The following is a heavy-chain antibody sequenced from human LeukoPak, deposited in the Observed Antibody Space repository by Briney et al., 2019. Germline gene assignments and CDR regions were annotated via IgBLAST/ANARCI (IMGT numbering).Heavy chain of an antibody. CDR2: INPNSGGT. Sequence: ASVKVSCKASGYTFTGYYMHWVRQAPGQGLEWMGWINPNSGGTNYAQKFQGKVTMTRDTSISTAYMELSRLRSDDTAVYYCARVDIVVVPAANPLFDYWGQGTLVTVSS. V-gene: IGHV1-2*02. CDR1: GYTFTGYY. D-gene: IGHD2-2*01. J-gene: IGHJ4*02. CDR3: ARVDIVVVPAANPLFDY.